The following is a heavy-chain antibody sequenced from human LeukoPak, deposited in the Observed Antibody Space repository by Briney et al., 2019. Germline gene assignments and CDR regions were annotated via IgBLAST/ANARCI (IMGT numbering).Heavy chain of an antibody. CDR3: ARDVYYGSGSPRLDY. V-gene: IGHV3-48*01. CDR1: GFTFSDYN. CDR2: MSRSGDII. J-gene: IGHJ4*02. D-gene: IGHD3-10*01. Sequence: GGSLRLSCAASGFTFSDYNMNWVRQVPGKGLESVSYMSRSGDIIYYADSVKGRFTISRDNAKNSLYLQMNSLRAEDTAVYYCARDVYYGSGSPRLDYWGQGTLVTVSS.